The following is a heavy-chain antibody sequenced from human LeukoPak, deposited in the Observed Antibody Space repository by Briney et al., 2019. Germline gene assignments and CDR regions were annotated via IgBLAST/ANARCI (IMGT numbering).Heavy chain of an antibody. CDR3: ARGPVTIFGVVIVWFDP. V-gene: IGHV1-2*02. CDR2: INPNSGGT. CDR1: GYTFTGYY. J-gene: IGHJ5*02. Sequence: ASVKVSRKASGYTFTGYYMHWVRQAPGQGLEWMGWINPNSGGTNYAQKFQGRVTMTRDTSISTAYMELSRLRSDDTAVYYCARGPVTIFGVVIVWFDPWGQGTLATVSS. D-gene: IGHD3-3*01.